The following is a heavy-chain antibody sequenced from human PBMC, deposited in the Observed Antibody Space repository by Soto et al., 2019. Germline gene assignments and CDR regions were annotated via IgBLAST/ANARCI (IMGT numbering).Heavy chain of an antibody. D-gene: IGHD2-2*01. CDR1: GGSISSYY. CDR3: ARLGYCSSTSCDPGEYWFDP. Sequence: PSETLSLTCTVSGGSISSYYWSWIRQPPGKGLEWIGYIYYSGSTNYNPSLKSRVTISVDTSKNQFSLKLSSVTAADTAVYYCARLGYCSSTSCDPGEYWFDPWGQGTLVTVSS. CDR2: IYYSGST. J-gene: IGHJ5*02. V-gene: IGHV4-59*08.